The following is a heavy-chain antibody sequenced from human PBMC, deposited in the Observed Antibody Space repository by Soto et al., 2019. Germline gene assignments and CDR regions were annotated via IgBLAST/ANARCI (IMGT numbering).Heavy chain of an antibody. Sequence: EVQLVESGGGLVKPGGSLRLSCAASGFTFSSHSMNWVRQAPGKGLEWVSSVSSASSYIYYADSVKGRFTISRDNAKNSLYLQMNSLSAEDTAVYYCARDYSSSWYYFDYWGQGTLVTVSS. CDR2: VSSASSYI. J-gene: IGHJ4*02. V-gene: IGHV3-21*01. CDR1: GFTFSSHS. D-gene: IGHD6-13*01. CDR3: ARDYSSSWYYFDY.